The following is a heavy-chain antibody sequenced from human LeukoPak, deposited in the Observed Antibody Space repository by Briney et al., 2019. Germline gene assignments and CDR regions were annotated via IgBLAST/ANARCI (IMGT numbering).Heavy chain of an antibody. V-gene: IGHV4-39*01. CDR1: GGSISSSSYY. Sequence: SETLSLTCTVPGGSISSSSYYWGWIRQPPGKGLEWIGSIYYSGSTYYNPSLKSRVTISVDTSKNQFSLKLSSVTAADTAVYYCARHRGYGDYEGWFDYWGQGTLVTVSS. D-gene: IGHD4-17*01. J-gene: IGHJ4*02. CDR3: ARHRGYGDYEGWFDY. CDR2: IYYSGST.